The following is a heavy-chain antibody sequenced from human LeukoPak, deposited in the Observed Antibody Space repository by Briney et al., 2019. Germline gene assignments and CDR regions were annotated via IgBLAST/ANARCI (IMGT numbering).Heavy chain of an antibody. Sequence: SETLSLTCTVSGGSISGGSDYWSWIRQPAGKGLEWIGRIHTSGRTNYNPSLKSRVTISVDTSKNQFSLKLSSVTAADTAVYYCARDLGVETTYYYYIDVWGKGTTVTVSS. V-gene: IGHV4-61*02. J-gene: IGHJ6*03. CDR2: IHTSGRT. D-gene: IGHD4-23*01. CDR3: ARDLGVETTYYYYIDV. CDR1: GGSISGGSDY.